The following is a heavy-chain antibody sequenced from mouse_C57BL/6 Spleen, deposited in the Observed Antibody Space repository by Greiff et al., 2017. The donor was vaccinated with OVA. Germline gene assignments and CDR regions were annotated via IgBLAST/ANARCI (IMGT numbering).Heavy chain of an antibody. CDR3: ARSIDRWYFDV. CDR2: ISSGSSTI. Sequence: EVQLQESGGGLVKPGGSLKLSCAASGFTFSDYGMHWVRQAPEKGLEWVAYISSGSSTIYYADTVKGRFTISRDNAKNTLFLQMTSLRSEDTAMYYCARSIDRWYFDVWGTGTTVTVSS. J-gene: IGHJ1*03. V-gene: IGHV5-17*01. CDR1: GFTFSDYG.